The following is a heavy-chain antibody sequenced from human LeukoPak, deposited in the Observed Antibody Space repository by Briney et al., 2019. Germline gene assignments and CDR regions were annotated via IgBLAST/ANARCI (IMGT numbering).Heavy chain of an antibody. D-gene: IGHD3-10*01. J-gene: IGHJ6*03. Sequence: PGGSLRLSCAASGFTFGTYAMHWVRQAPGKGLEWVAVISYDGSNKYYADSVKGRFTISRDNSKNTLYLQMNSLRAEDTAVYYCARTNTYYYGSGSYGPDYYYMDVWGKGTTVTVSS. CDR2: ISYDGSNK. CDR1: GFTFGTYA. CDR3: ARTNTYYYGSGSYGPDYYYMDV. V-gene: IGHV3-30-3*01.